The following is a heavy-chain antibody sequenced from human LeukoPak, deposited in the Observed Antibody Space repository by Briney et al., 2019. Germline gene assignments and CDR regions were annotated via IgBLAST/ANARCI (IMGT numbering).Heavy chain of an antibody. V-gene: IGHV4-59*08. CDR2: IHSSGTT. CDR1: GGSIRSYY. Sequence: PSETLSLTCTVSGGSIRSYYWSWIRQPPGKGLEWIGYIHSSGTTYYNPSLKSRVTISLDTSKTQFSLKLSSVTAADTAIYYCARHVWLGPFDIWGQGTMVTVSS. CDR3: ARHVWLGPFDI. D-gene: IGHD3-16*01. J-gene: IGHJ3*02.